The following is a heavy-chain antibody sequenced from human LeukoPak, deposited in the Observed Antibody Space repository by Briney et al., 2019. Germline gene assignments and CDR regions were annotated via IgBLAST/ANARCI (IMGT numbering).Heavy chain of an antibody. CDR3: SRGIDGYDSIVDY. J-gene: IGHJ4*02. CDR1: GFTFSSYA. V-gene: IGHV3-33*01. Sequence: GGSLRLSCAASGFTFSSYAMHWVRQAPGKGLEWVAVLWYEGSNKYYADSVKGRFTISRDNSKNTQYLQMNSLRVEDTAVYYCSRGIDGYDSIVDYWGQGTLVTVSS. CDR2: LWYEGSNK. D-gene: IGHD5-24*01.